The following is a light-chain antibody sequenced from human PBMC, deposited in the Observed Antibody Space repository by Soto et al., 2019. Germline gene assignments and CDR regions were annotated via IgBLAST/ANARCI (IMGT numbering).Light chain of an antibody. V-gene: IGKV4-1*01. CDR1: QSVSYTSGGKNY. Sequence: DIVMTQSPDSLAVSLGERATINCKSSQSVSYTSGGKNYLAWYQQKPGQPPQLLISWASTRESGVPDRFSGSGSGTDFTLTISSLQAEDVAVYYCQQYYSNSYIFGQGTKLEIK. J-gene: IGKJ2*01. CDR3: QQYYSNSYI. CDR2: WAS.